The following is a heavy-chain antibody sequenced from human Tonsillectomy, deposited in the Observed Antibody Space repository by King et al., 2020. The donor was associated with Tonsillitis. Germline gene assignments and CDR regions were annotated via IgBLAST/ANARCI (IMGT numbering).Heavy chain of an antibody. CDR1: GFTFDDYA. D-gene: IGHD6-19*01. CDR3: AKIGTRGWYSSNFDY. J-gene: IGHJ4*02. Sequence: VQLVESGGGLVQPGRSLRLSCAASGFTFDDYAMHWVRQAPGKGLEWVSGISWNSGSIGYADSVKGRFTISRDNAKNSLYLQMNSLRAEATALYYCAKIGTRGWYSSNFDYWGQGTLVTVSS. CDR2: ISWNSGSI. V-gene: IGHV3-9*01.